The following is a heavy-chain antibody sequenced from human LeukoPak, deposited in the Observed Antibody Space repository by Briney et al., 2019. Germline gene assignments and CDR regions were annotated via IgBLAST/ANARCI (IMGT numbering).Heavy chain of an antibody. D-gene: IGHD4-23*01. V-gene: IGHV4-59*10. CDR2: IYTSGST. CDR3: ARAGRGWSNYGGSWFDP. Sequence: SETLSLTCAVYGGSFSSYYWSWIRQPAGKGLEWIGRIYTSGSTNYNPSLKSRVTMSVDTSKNQFSLKLSSVTAADTAVYYCARAGRGWSNYGGSWFDPWGQGTLVTVSS. CDR1: GGSFSSYY. J-gene: IGHJ5*02.